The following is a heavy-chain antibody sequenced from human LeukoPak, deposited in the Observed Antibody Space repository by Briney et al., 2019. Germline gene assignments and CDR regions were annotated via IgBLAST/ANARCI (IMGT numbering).Heavy chain of an antibody. CDR2: IIPILGIA. J-gene: IGHJ6*02. CDR1: GGTFSSYA. Sequence: SVKVSCKASGGTFSSYAISWVRQAPGQGLEWMGRIIPILGIANYAQKFQGRVTITADKSTSTAYMELSSLRSGDTAVYYCARGYSSSWANYYYYGMDVWGQGTTVTVSS. V-gene: IGHV1-69*04. D-gene: IGHD6-13*01. CDR3: ARGYSSSWANYYYYGMDV.